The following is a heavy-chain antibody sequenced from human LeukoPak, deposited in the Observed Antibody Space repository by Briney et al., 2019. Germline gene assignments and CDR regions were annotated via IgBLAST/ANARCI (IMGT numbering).Heavy chain of an antibody. Sequence: ASVKVSCKASGGTFSSYAISWVRQAPGQGLEWMGRIIPILGIANYAQKFQGGVTITADKSTSTAYMELSSLRSEDTAVYYCARSRRYSGYDVGNWFDPWGQGTLVTVSS. D-gene: IGHD5-12*01. CDR3: ARSRRYSGYDVGNWFDP. J-gene: IGHJ5*02. CDR1: GGTFSSYA. V-gene: IGHV1-69*04. CDR2: IIPILGIA.